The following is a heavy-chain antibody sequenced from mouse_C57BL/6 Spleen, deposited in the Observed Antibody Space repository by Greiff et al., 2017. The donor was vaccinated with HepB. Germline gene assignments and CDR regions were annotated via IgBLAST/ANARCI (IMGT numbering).Heavy chain of an antibody. V-gene: IGHV5-12*01. CDR1: GFTFSDYY. J-gene: IGHJ4*01. CDR2: ISNGGGST. Sequence: EVQLVESGGGLVQPGGSLKLSCAASGFTFSDYYMYWVRQTPEKRLEWVAYISNGGGSTYYPDTVKGRFTISRDNAKNTLYLQMSRLKSEDTAMYYCASPGGLPYYYAMDYWGQGTSVTVSS. D-gene: IGHD2-2*01. CDR3: ASPGGLPYYYAMDY.